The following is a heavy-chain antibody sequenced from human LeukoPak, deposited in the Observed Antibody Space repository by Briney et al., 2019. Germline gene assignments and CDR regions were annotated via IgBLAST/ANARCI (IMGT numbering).Heavy chain of an antibody. V-gene: IGHV1-69*06. CDR3: ARDHSGSSDAFDI. CDR1: GGTFSSYA. Sequence: ASVKVSCKASGGTFSSYAISWVRQAPGQGLEWMGGIIPIFGTANYAQKFQGRVTITADKSTSTAYMELSSLRSEDTAVYYCARDHSGSSDAFDIWGQGTMVTVSS. D-gene: IGHD1-26*01. J-gene: IGHJ3*02. CDR2: IIPIFGTA.